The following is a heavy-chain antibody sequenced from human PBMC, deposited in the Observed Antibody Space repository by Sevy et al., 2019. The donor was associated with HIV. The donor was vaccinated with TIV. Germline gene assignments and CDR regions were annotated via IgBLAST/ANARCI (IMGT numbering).Heavy chain of an antibody. Sequence: SETLSLTCTVSGGSITTYYWSWIRQPPGKGLEWIGYIHYSGRTNYNPSLKSRLTISVDTSKNKFSLKLTSVSAADRALYYCAREATGAFDYWGQGTLVTVSS. CDR2: IHYSGRT. V-gene: IGHV4-59*01. D-gene: IGHD5-12*01. CDR3: AREATGAFDY. J-gene: IGHJ4*02. CDR1: GGSITTYY.